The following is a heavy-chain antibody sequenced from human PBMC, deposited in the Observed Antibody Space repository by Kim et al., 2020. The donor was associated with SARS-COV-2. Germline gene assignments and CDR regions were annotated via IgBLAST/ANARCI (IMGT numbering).Heavy chain of an antibody. CDR1: GGTFSSYA. CDR3: ARDRRSGSFFRYFDL. J-gene: IGHJ2*01. CDR2: IIPIFGTA. Sequence: SVKVSCKASGGTFSSYAISWVRQAPGQGLEWMGGIIPIFGTANYAQKFQGRVTITADESTSTAYMELSSLRSEDTAVYYCARDRRSGSFFRYFDLWGRGTLVTVSS. V-gene: IGHV1-69*13. D-gene: IGHD3-10*01.